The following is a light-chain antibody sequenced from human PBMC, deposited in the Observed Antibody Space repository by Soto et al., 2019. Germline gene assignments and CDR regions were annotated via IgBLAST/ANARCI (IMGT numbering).Light chain of an antibody. Sequence: QAVVTQPPSVSAASGQKVTISCSGGSSNIGKNYVSWYQQFPGTAPKLLIYETNKRTSGIPARFSGSKSGTSATLGISGLETGDEAHYYCGTWDTSLTVILFGGGTKLTVL. CDR2: ETN. CDR3: GTWDTSLTVIL. V-gene: IGLV1-51*01. CDR1: SSNIGKNY. J-gene: IGLJ2*01.